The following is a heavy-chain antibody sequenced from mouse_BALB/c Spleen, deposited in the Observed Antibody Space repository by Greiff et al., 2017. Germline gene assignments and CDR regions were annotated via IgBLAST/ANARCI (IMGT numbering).Heavy chain of an antibody. V-gene: IGHV5-9*03. D-gene: IGHD2-3*01. Sequence: DVKLVESGGGLVKPGGSLKLSCAASGFTFSSYPMSWVRQTPEKRLEWVATISSGGGNTYYPGSVKGRFTIARDNAKNNLYLQMSSLRAEDTALNYCARLGDGYWDGWGQGTTLTVSS. CDR1: GFTFSSYP. J-gene: IGHJ2*01. CDR3: ARLGDGYWDG. CDR2: ISSGGGNT.